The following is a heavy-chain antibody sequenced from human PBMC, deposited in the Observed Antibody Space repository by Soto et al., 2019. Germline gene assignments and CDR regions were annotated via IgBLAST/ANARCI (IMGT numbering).Heavy chain of an antibody. Sequence: APGKGLEWVSVISGSGGSTYYADSVKGRFTISRDNSKNTLYLQMNSLRAEDTAVYYCARRGPGTYFAYWGHGTLVTVSS. CDR2: ISGSGGST. J-gene: IGHJ4*01. D-gene: IGHD6-13*01. CDR3: ARRGPGTYFAY. V-gene: IGHV3-23*01.